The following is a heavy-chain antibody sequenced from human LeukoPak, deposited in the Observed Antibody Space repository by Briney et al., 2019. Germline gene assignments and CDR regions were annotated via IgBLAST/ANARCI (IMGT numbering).Heavy chain of an antibody. V-gene: IGHV4-34*01. CDR3: ARLRPFQGWDV. CDR1: GRSFTGYY. Sequence: SETLSLTCAVYGRSFTGYYLGWFRQPPGKGLDGIAEINQSGSTNYNPSLTSRVTISIDTSKNQFPLKMASRTAADTAVYYCARLRPFQGWDVWGQGTTVSVSS. CDR2: INQSGST. J-gene: IGHJ6*01. D-gene: IGHD2/OR15-2a*01.